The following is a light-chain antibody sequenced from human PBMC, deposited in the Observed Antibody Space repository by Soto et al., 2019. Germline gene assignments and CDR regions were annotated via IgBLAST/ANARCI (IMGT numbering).Light chain of an antibody. V-gene: IGKV1-9*01. Sequence: DIQMSQSPSSLSASVGDRVTITCQASQNINNYLNWYQQKPGRAPKLLIYVASTLQSGVPSRFSGSGSGTEFTLTISSLQPEDFATYYCQQLNNYPRTFGQGTKVDIK. CDR3: QQLNNYPRT. J-gene: IGKJ1*01. CDR2: VAS. CDR1: QNINNY.